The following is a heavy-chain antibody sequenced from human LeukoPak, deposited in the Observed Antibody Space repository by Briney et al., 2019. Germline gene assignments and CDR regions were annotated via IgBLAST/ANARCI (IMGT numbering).Heavy chain of an antibody. CDR1: GGSISNYY. CDR3: ARVAAYYYYMDV. CDR2: IYYSGST. J-gene: IGHJ6*03. D-gene: IGHD6-25*01. Sequence: SETLSLTCTVSGGSISNYYWSWIRQPPGKGLEWIGYIYYSGSTNYNPSLKSRVTISVDTSKNQFSLKLSSVTAADTAVYYCARVAAYYYYMDVWGKGTTVTISS. V-gene: IGHV4-59*01.